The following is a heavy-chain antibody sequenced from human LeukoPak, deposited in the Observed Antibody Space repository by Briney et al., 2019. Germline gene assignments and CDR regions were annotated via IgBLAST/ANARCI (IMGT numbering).Heavy chain of an antibody. CDR1: RFTFISYW. CDR2: IKQDESEH. V-gene: IGHV3-7*01. Sequence: GGSLRLSCAASRFTFISYWMNSARQAPGKGLEGVASIKQDESEHYYVDSVKGRFTISRDNAKNSLYLQMDSLRAEDTAVYYCARRSEGISSPGWFDPWGQGTLVTVSS. J-gene: IGHJ5*02. D-gene: IGHD3-3*02. CDR3: ARRSEGISSPGWFDP.